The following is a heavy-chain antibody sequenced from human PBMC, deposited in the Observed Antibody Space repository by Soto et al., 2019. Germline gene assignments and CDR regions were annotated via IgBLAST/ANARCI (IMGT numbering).Heavy chain of an antibody. CDR1: GDSISRIDYY. CDR3: AREGGSYDSGGYLIRGAFDI. D-gene: IGHD3-22*01. V-gene: IGHV4-31*03. CDR2: IYFRGNT. Sequence: QVQLQESGPGLVKPSQTLSLTCSVSGDSISRIDYYWTWIRQHPEKGLEWIGNIYFRGNTYYSRSLESRLTISVDTSKNQFSLKLTSVTAADTAVYYCAREGGSYDSGGYLIRGAFDIWGQGTMVTVSS. J-gene: IGHJ3*02.